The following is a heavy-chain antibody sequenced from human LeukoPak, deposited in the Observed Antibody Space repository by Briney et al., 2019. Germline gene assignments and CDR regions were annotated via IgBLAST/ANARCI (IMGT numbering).Heavy chain of an antibody. V-gene: IGHV3-21*01. D-gene: IGHD3-3*01. CDR1: GFTFSSYS. CDR3: ARDIEYYDFWSGSYYYYYYYYMDV. J-gene: IGHJ6*03. CDR2: ISSSSSYI. Sequence: PGGSLRLSCAASGFTFSSYSMNWVRQAPGKGLEWVSSISSSSSYIYYADSVKGRFTISRDNAKNSLYLQMGSLRAEDMAVYYCARDIEYYDFWSGSYYYYYYYYMDVWGKGTTVTVSS.